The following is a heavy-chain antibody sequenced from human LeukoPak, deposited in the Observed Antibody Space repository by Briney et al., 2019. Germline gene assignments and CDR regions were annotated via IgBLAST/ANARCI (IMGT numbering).Heavy chain of an antibody. CDR2: INHSGST. V-gene: IGHV4-34*01. CDR3: TRQLVSDYYYYYYMDV. D-gene: IGHD1-1*01. CDR1: GGSLSGYY. Sequence: SETLSLTCAVYGGSLSGYYWSWLRQPPGKGLEWIGEINHSGSTNYNPSLKSRVPISVDTSKNQFSLELRSMTAADTAVYYCTRQLVSDYYYYYYMDVWGKGTTVTVSS. J-gene: IGHJ6*03.